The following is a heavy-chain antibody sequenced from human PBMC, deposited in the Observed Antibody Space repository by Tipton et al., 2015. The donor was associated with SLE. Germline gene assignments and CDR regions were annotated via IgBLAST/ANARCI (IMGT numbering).Heavy chain of an antibody. Sequence: LRLSCVVYGGTFSAYSWNWIRQSPERGLEWIGEINHSGSNNYNPSLKSRVTISVDASKNHFSRKLSSVTAADTAVYYCVRENSGSLDENYYYYMDVGGKGTTVTVSS. CDR3: VRENSGSLDENYYYYMDV. J-gene: IGHJ6*03. D-gene: IGHD1-26*01. V-gene: IGHV4-34*01. CDR1: GGTFSAYS. CDR2: INHSGSN.